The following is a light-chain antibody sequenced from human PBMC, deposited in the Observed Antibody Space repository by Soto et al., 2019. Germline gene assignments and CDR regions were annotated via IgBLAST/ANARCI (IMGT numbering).Light chain of an antibody. CDR3: QSYDSSLREV. J-gene: IGLJ2*01. Sequence: QPVLTQSPSVSGAPGQRVTISCTGSSSNIGAGYDVHWYQQLPGTAPKLLIYGNSNRPSGVPDRFSGSKSGTSASLAITGLQAEDEADYYCQSYDSSLREVFGGGTKVTVL. CDR1: SSNIGAGYD. CDR2: GNS. V-gene: IGLV1-40*01.